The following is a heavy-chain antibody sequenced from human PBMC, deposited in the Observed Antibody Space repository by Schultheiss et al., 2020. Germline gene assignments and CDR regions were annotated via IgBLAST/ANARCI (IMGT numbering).Heavy chain of an antibody. V-gene: IGHV1-2*02. Sequence: ASVKVSCKASGYTFSSYYMHWMRQAPGQGLEWMGYIYTKNGDTHYAQKFADRVTMARDTPINTVYMELSRLGSDDTAVYYCAKGPVFPGSGWEPNSSVYYYYGMDVWGKGTTVTVSS. CDR3: AKGPVFPGSGWEPNSSVYYYYGMDV. D-gene: IGHD1-26*01. CDR2: IYTKNGDT. CDR1: GYTFSSYY. J-gene: IGHJ6*04.